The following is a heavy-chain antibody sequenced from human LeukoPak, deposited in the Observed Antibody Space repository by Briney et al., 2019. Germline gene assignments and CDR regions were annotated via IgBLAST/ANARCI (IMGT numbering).Heavy chain of an antibody. CDR2: ISSSSNYI. Sequence: GGTLRLSCAASGFTFSTYNMNWVRQAPGKGLEWVSSISSSSNYIYYADSVKGRFTISRDNAKNSLYLQMNSLRAEDTDVYYCARDVGASAPDAFDIWGQGTMVTVSS. CDR3: ARDVGASAPDAFDI. V-gene: IGHV3-21*01. J-gene: IGHJ3*02. CDR1: GFTFSTYN. D-gene: IGHD1-26*01.